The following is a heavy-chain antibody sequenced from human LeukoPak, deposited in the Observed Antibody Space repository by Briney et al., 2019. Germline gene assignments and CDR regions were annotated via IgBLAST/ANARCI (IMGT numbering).Heavy chain of an antibody. CDR1: GGTFSSYA. Sequence: SVKVSCKASGGTFSSYAISWVRQAPGQGLEWMGRIITILGIANYAQKFQGRVTITADKSTSTAYMELSSLRSEDTAVYYCARLGTYSSSWSGWFDPWGQGTLVTVSS. V-gene: IGHV1-69*04. D-gene: IGHD6-13*01. CDR3: ARLGTYSSSWSGWFDP. J-gene: IGHJ5*02. CDR2: IITILGIA.